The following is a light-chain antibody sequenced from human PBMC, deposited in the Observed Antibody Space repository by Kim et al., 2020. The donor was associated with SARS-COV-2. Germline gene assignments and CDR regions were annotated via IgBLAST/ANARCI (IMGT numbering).Light chain of an antibody. V-gene: IGLV2-11*01. CDR2: DVS. CDR3: CSYAGRYSWV. J-gene: IGLJ3*02. Sequence: KSDTISCAGTSSDVGGYNYVSWYQQHPGKVPKLLIFDVSTRPSGIPDRFSGSKSGNTASLTISGLQAEDETDYYCCSYAGRYSWVFGGGTKVTVL. CDR1: SSDVGGYNY.